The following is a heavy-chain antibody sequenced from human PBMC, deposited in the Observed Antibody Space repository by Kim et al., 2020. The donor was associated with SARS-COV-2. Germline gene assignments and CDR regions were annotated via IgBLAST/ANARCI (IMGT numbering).Heavy chain of an antibody. D-gene: IGHD3-9*01. CDR2: ISYDGSNK. J-gene: IGHJ4*02. CDR1: GFTFSSYG. V-gene: IGHV3-30*18. Sequence: GGSLRLSCAASGFTFSSYGMHWVRQAPGKGLEWVAVISYDGSNKYYADSVKGRFTISRDNSKNTLYLQMNSLRAEDTAVYYCAKEGDILTGYYPHYFDYWGQGTLVTVSS. CDR3: AKEGDILTGYYPHYFDY.